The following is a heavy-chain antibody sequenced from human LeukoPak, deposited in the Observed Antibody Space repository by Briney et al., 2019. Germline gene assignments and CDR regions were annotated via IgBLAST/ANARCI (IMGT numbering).Heavy chain of an antibody. CDR2: ISDTDDST. J-gene: IGHJ4*02. Sequence: GGSLRLSCAASGFTFSSYAMNWVRQAPGKGLEWVSSISDTDDSTYDADSVKGRFSISRDNSKNTLYLQMNSLRAEDTAVYYCAKESPSFDYWGQGTLVTVSS. CDR1: GFTFSSYA. CDR3: AKESPSFDY. V-gene: IGHV3-23*01.